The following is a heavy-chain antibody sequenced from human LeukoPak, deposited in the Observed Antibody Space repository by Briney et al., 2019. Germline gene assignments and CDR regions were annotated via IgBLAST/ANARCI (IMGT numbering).Heavy chain of an antibody. D-gene: IGHD5-18*01. CDR3: AKDHMQYTAMVTGIDY. CDR2: IRYDGSNK. J-gene: IGHJ4*02. CDR1: GFTFSSYG. V-gene: IGHV3-30*02. Sequence: GGSLRLSCAASGFTFSSYGMHWVRQAPGKGLEWVAFIRYDGSNKYYADSVKGRFTISRDNSKNTLYLQMNSLRAEDTAVYYCAKDHMQYTAMVTGIDYWGQGTLVTVSS.